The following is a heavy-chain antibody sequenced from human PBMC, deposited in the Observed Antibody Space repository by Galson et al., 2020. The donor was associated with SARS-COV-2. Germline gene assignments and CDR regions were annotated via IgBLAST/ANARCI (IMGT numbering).Heavy chain of an antibody. CDR3: ARGAAERRILVVVPYSYRYMDV. CDR2: INHRGST. CDR1: GGSFRNYY. Sequence: SETLSLTCAVYGGSFRNYYWTWIRQSPEKGLEWLGEINHRGSTNYNPSLKSRVAMSVDASKNQFSLSLSSVTAADTAVYYCARGAAERRILVVVPYSYRYMDVLGSGTTVTVSS. J-gene: IGHJ6*03. V-gene: IGHV4-34*01. D-gene: IGHD2-15*01.